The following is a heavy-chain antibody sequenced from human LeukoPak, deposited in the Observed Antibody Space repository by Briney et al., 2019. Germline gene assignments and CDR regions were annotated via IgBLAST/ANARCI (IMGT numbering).Heavy chain of an antibody. V-gene: IGHV3-30*03. CDR3: ARHPGKTTVVNYFDY. CDR1: GFTFNSYS. D-gene: IGHD4-23*01. CDR2: ISYDGSNK. Sequence: PGGSLRLSCAASGFTFNSYSMNWVRQAPGKGLEWVAVISYDGSNKYCADSVKGRFTISRDNSKNTLYLQMNSLRAEDTAVYYCARHPGKTTVVNYFDYWGQGTLVTVSS. J-gene: IGHJ4*02.